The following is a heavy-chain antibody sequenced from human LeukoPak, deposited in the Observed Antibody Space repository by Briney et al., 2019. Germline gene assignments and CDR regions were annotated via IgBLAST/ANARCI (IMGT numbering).Heavy chain of an antibody. J-gene: IGHJ3*02. CDR2: LGGGSSST. CDR3: AREAYYYDSSGYYRDAFDI. Sequence: PGGSLRLSCAASGFSFSNYAMSWVRQAPGKGLEWVASLGGGSSSTFYADSVKGRFTISRDNSKNTLYLQMNSLRAEDTAVYYCAREAYYYDSSGYYRDAFDIWGQGTMVTVSS. D-gene: IGHD3-22*01. CDR1: GFSFSNYA. V-gene: IGHV3-23*01.